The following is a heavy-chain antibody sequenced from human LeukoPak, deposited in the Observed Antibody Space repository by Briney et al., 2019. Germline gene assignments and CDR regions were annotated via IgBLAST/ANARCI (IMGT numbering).Heavy chain of an antibody. V-gene: IGHV1-18*04. CDR3: ARDRGYGHTRGSFDI. CDR2: ISAYNGNT. J-gene: IGHJ3*02. CDR1: GYTFTSYG. D-gene: IGHD5-12*01. Sequence: ASVKVSCKASGYTFTSYGISWVRQAPGQGLEWMGWISAYNGNTNYAQKLQGRVTMTTDTSTSTAYMELRSLRSDDTAVYYCARDRGYGHTRGSFDIWDQGTMVTVSS.